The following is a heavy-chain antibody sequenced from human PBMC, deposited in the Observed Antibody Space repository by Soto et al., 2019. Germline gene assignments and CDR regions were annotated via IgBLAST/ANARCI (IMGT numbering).Heavy chain of an antibody. J-gene: IGHJ3*02. V-gene: IGHV3-23*01. CDR2: ISGSGGST. D-gene: IGHD7-27*01. CDR1: GFTFSSYA. CDR3: ARNWGFTFDI. Sequence: PGGSLRLSCAASGFTFSSYAMSWVRQAPGKGLEWVSAISGSGGSTYYADSVKGRFTISRDNAKNSLYLQMNSLRAEDTAMFYCARNWGFTFDIWGQGTVVTVSS.